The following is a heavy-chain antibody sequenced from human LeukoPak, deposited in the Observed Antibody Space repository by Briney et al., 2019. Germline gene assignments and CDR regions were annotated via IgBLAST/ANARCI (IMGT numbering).Heavy chain of an antibody. CDR2: INSEGDST. J-gene: IGHJ6*02. CDR3: ARSGGIAVAGTSPLSGAYYYYGMDV. V-gene: IGHV3-74*01. CDR1: GFTFSTYW. Sequence: PGGSLRLSCAASGFTFSTYWMYWVRQAPRKGLVCVSRINSEGDSTSYADSVKGRFTISRDNAKNTLYLQMNSLRAEDTAVYYCARSGGIAVAGTSPLSGAYYYYGMDVWGQGTTVTVSS. D-gene: IGHD6-19*01.